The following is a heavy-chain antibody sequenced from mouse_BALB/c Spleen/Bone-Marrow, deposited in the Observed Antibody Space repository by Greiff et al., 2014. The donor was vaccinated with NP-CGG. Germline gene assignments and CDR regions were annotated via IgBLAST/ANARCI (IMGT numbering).Heavy chain of an antibody. CDR3: TRSGKRYGAMDY. Sequence: EVQRVESGGGLVKPGGSLKLSCAASGFTFSDYYMYWVRQTPEKRLEWVATISDGGTYTFYPDSVKGRFTISRDNAKNNLYLQMSSLQSEDTAMCYCTRSGKRYGAMDYWGQGTSVTVSS. CDR2: ISDGGTYT. D-gene: IGHD2-10*02. J-gene: IGHJ4*01. V-gene: IGHV5-4*02. CDR1: GFTFSDYY.